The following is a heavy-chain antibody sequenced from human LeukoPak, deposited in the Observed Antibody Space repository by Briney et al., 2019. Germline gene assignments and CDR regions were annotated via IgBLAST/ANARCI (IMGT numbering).Heavy chain of an antibody. CDR3: ARAAGFYDILTFDY. D-gene: IGHD3-9*01. V-gene: IGHV1-18*01. Sequence: ASVKVSCKASGYTFTSYGISWVRQAPGQGLEWMGWISTYNGNTNYAQKLQGRVTMTTDTSTSTAYMELRSLRSDDTAVYYFARAAGFYDILTFDYWGQGTLVTVSS. CDR2: ISTYNGNT. J-gene: IGHJ4*02. CDR1: GYTFTSYG.